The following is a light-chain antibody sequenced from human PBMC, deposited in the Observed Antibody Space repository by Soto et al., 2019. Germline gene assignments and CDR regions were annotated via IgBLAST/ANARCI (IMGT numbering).Light chain of an antibody. V-gene: IGKV1-39*01. CDR1: QSIRSY. CDR3: QQTYNIPFP. Sequence: IQVTPSRSSLYESVGDRVPITCRASQSIRSYLNCYQQKPGKAAKHLIYAVSSLQSGVPSRLSGSGSGTHFTLTISILQPEDFAPYCCQQTYNIPFPFGPGTNVAIK. CDR2: AVS. J-gene: IGKJ3*01.